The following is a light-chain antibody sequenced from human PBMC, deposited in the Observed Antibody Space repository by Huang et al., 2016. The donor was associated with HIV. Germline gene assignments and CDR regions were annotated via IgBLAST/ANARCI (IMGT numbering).Light chain of an antibody. V-gene: IGKV3-20*01. Sequence: EFVLTQSPGPLSLSPGERPTLSGRASQRISRSFLAWYQQKPGQTPRLLSDGAANRATGIPDRFRGSGSGTDFTLTISRLEPEDFAVYYCQHYGSPPWTFGQGTKVEIK. CDR2: GAA. CDR1: QRISRSF. CDR3: QHYGSPPWT. J-gene: IGKJ1*01.